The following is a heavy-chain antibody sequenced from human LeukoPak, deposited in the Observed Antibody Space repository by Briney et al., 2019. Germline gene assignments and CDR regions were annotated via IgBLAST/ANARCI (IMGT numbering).Heavy chain of an antibody. J-gene: IGHJ4*02. CDR1: GGSISSCDYY. V-gene: IGHV4-30-4*01. CDR2: IYYSGST. CDR3: ARASWRSSWYFDY. D-gene: IGHD6-13*01. Sequence: PSQTLSLTCTVSGGSISSCDYYWIWIRQPQGKGLEWIGYIYYSGSTYYNPSLKSRVTISVDTSKNQFSLKPSSVTAADTAVYYCARASWRSSWYFDYWGQGTLVTVSS.